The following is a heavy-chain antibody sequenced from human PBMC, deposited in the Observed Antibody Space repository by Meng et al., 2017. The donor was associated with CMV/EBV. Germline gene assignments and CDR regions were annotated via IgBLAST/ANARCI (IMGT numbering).Heavy chain of an antibody. CDR3: AKDKRSSYDSSGGWGYFDY. CDR2: ISWDGGST. D-gene: IGHD3-22*01. V-gene: IGHV3-43D*03. J-gene: IGHJ4*02. CDR1: FDDYA. Sequence: FDDYAMHWVGQAPGKGLEWVSLISWDGGSTYYADSVKGRFTISRDNSKNSLYLQMNSLRAEDTALYYCAKDKRSSYDSSGGWGYFDYWGQGTLVTVSS.